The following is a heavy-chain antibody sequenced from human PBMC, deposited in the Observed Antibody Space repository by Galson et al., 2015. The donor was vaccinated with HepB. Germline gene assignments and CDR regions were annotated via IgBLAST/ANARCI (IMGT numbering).Heavy chain of an antibody. V-gene: IGHV1-18*01. CDR2: ISAYNGNT. CDR1: GYTFTSYG. J-gene: IGHJ5*02. CDR3: ARDGTIFGVVTGDWFDP. Sequence: SVKVSCKASGYTFTSYGISWVRQAPGQGLEWMGWISAYNGNTNYAQKLQGRVTMTTDTSTSTAYMELRSLRSDDTAVYYCARDGTIFGVVTGDWFDPWGQGTLVTVSS. D-gene: IGHD3-3*01.